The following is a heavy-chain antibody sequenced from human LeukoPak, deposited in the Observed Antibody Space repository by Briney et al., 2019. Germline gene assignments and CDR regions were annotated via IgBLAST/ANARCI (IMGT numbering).Heavy chain of an antibody. CDR3: AKETGESTLYYYYGMDV. D-gene: IGHD3-10*01. V-gene: IGHV3-30*18. Sequence: GGSLRLSCAASGFTFSSYGMHWVRQAPGKGLEWVAVISYDGSNKYYADSVKGRFTISRDNSKNTLYLQMNSLRAEDTGVYYCAKETGESTLYYYYGMDVWGKGTTVTVSS. CDR1: GFTFSSYG. CDR2: ISYDGSNK. J-gene: IGHJ6*04.